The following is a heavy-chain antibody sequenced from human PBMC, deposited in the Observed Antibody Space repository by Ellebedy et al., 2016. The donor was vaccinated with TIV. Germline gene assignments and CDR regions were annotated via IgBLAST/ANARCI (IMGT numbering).Heavy chain of an antibody. J-gene: IGHJ4*02. V-gene: IGHV4-59*01. CDR3: ARSPGYYFDY. D-gene: IGHD3-9*01. Sequence: SETLSLXXTVSGASIRSSYWSWIRQPPGKALEWVAFIHHTGSAKFNPSLNSRVTTSVDTSKNQFSLKLTSVTAADTAVYYCARSPGYYFDYWGQGTLVTVSS. CDR2: IHHTGSA. CDR1: GASIRSSY.